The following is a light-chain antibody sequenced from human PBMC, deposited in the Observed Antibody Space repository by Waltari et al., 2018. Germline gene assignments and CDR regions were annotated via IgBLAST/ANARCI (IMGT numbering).Light chain of an antibody. J-gene: IGKJ5*01. Sequence: DIQLTQSPPFLSASVGDRVTITCRASQGTNNYLAWYQQKPGKAPNLLIYGTSTLQSGVPSRFSGSQSGTEFTLTISSLQPEDFATYYCQQFKSFLFTFGQGTRLDIK. CDR2: GTS. CDR1: QGTNNY. V-gene: IGKV1-9*01. CDR3: QQFKSFLFT.